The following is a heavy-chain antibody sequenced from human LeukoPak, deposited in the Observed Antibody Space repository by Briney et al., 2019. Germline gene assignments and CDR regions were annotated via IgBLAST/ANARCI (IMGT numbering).Heavy chain of an antibody. J-gene: IGHJ4*02. V-gene: IGHV4-34*01. D-gene: IGHD3-22*01. CDR2: INHSGST. Sequence: SETLPLTCAVYGGSFSGYYWSWIRQPPGKGLEWIGDINHSGSTNYNPSLKSRVTISVDTSKNQFSLKLSSVTAADTAVYYCARESDGIYCDSSGYYFDYWGQGTLVTVSS. CDR1: GGSFSGYY. CDR3: ARESDGIYCDSSGYYFDY.